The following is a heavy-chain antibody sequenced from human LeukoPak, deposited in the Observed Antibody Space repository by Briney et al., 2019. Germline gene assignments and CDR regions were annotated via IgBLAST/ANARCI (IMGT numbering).Heavy chain of an antibody. CDR1: GFTFDDYA. D-gene: IGHD6-19*01. J-gene: IGHJ1*01. Sequence: PGGSLRLSCAASGFTFDDYAMTWVRQAPGKGLEWVSAISGSGGSTYYADSVKGRFTISRDNSKNTLYLQVNSLRAGDTAVYYCAKGGSGWYREYFQHWGQGTLVTVSS. CDR3: AKGGSGWYREYFQH. CDR2: ISGSGGST. V-gene: IGHV3-23*01.